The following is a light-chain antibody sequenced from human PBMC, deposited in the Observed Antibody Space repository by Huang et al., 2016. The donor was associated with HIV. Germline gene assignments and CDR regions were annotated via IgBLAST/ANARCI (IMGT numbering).Light chain of an antibody. CDR3: QQYNNWPPLT. J-gene: IGKJ4*01. V-gene: IGKV3-15*01. Sequence: EIVMTQSPDTLSVSPGERATLSCRASQSVSSNLAWYQQKPGQAPRLLISGASTRATGIPARFSGSGSGTEFTLTISSLQSEDFAVYYCQQYNNWPPLTFGGGTKVEIK. CDR2: GAS. CDR1: QSVSSN.